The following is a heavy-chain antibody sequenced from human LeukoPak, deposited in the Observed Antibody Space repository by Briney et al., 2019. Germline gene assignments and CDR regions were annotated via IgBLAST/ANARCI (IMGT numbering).Heavy chain of an antibody. Sequence: PGGSLRLSCAASGFTFSSYGMHWVRHAPGKGLEWVAFIRYDGINKYYADSVTGRFTMSRDNSKNTVFLQMNSLRAEDTALYYCSKDSHGVATMGAYFDYWGQGTLVTVSS. J-gene: IGHJ4*02. V-gene: IGHV3-30*02. CDR2: IRYDGINK. D-gene: IGHD5-12*01. CDR1: GFTFSSYG. CDR3: SKDSHGVATMGAYFDY.